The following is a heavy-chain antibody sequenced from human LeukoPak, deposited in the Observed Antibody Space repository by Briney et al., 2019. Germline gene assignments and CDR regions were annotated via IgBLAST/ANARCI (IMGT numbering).Heavy chain of an antibody. Sequence: GGPLRLSCAASGFTFSDHYMDWVRQAPGKGLEWVGRIRKRPNRYTTEYAASVQGRFAISRDDSKNSLYLQMNSLRAEDTAVYYCAKDQGTRGSPVTAIPASFDYWGQGTLVTVSS. CDR1: GFTFSDHY. CDR3: AKDQGTRGSPVTAIPASFDY. J-gene: IGHJ4*02. CDR2: IRKRPNRYTT. D-gene: IGHD2-21*02. V-gene: IGHV3-72*01.